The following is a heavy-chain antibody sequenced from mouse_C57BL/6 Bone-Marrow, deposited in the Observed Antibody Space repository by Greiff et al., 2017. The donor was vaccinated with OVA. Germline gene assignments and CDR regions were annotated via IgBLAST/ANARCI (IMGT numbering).Heavy chain of an antibody. CDR1: GFTFSSYG. Sequence: EVKVVESGGDLVKPGGSLKLSCAASGFTFSSYGMSWVRQTPDKRLEWVATISSGGSYTYYPDSVKGRFTISRDNAKNTLYLQMSSLKSEDTAMYYCASPLYGNYPYWYFDVWGTGTTVTVSS. CDR3: ASPLYGNYPYWYFDV. V-gene: IGHV5-6*01. D-gene: IGHD2-1*01. J-gene: IGHJ1*03. CDR2: ISSGGSYT.